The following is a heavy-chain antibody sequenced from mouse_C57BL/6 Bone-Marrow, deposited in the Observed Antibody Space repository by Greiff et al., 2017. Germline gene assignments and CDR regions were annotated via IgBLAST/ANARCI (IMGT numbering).Heavy chain of an antibody. J-gene: IGHJ1*03. CDR1: GFTFSDYG. Sequence: EVQRVESGGGLVKPGGSLKLSCAASGFTFSDYGMHWVRQAPEKGLEWVAYISSGSSTLYYADTVKGRFTISRDNAKNTLFLQMTSLRSEDTAMYYCARKRGYFDVWGTGTTVTVSS. CDR2: ISSGSSTL. CDR3: ARKRGYFDV. V-gene: IGHV5-17*01.